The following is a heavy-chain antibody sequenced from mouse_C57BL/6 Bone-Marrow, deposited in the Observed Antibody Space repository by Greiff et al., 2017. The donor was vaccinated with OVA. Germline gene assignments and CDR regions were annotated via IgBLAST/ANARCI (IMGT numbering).Heavy chain of an antibody. D-gene: IGHD1-1*01. Sequence: QVQLQQPGAELVRPGTSVKLSCKASGYTFTSYCMHWVKQRPGQGLEWIGVIDPSDSYTKYNQKFKGKATLTVDTSSSTASMQLSSLTSEDSAVYYCARGVYYVPYAMDYWGQGTSVTVSS. J-gene: IGHJ4*01. CDR3: ARGVYYVPYAMDY. V-gene: IGHV1-59*01. CDR1: GYTFTSYC. CDR2: IDPSDSYT.